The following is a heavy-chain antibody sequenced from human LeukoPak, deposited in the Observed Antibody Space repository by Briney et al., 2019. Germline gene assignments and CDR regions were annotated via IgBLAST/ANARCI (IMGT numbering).Heavy chain of an antibody. Sequence: GGSLRLSCAASGFTVSSNYMSWVRQAPGKGLEWVSVIYSGGSTYYADSVKGRFTISRDNSKNTLYLQMNSLRVEDTAVYYCAKDSGFGSGSYSGFYWYFDLWGRGTLVTVSS. V-gene: IGHV3-53*01. CDR3: AKDSGFGSGSYSGFYWYFDL. J-gene: IGHJ2*01. D-gene: IGHD3-10*01. CDR1: GFTVSSNY. CDR2: IYSGGST.